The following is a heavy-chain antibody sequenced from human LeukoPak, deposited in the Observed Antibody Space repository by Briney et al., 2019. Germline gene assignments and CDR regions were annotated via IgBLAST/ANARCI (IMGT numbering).Heavy chain of an antibody. Sequence: GGSLRLSCAASGFTFSSYWMHWVRQAPGKGLVWVSRINSDGGSTSYADSVKGRFTISRDNAKNTLYLQMNSLRAEDTAVYYCASKYCSSTSCYSYWGQGTLVTVSS. CDR3: ASKYCSSTSCYSY. D-gene: IGHD2-2*02. CDR2: INSDGGST. J-gene: IGHJ4*02. CDR1: GFTFSSYW. V-gene: IGHV3-74*01.